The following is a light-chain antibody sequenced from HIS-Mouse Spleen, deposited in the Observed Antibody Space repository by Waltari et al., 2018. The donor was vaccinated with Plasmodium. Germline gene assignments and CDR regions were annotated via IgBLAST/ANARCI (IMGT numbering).Light chain of an antibody. V-gene: IGKV1-39*01. Sequence: DIQMTQSPSSLSASVGDGVTITCRASQSISSYLNWYQQKPGKAPKLLIYAASSLQSGVPSRFSGSGYGTDFTLTISSLQPEDFATYYCQQNYNTWTFGQGTKVEIK. CDR2: AAS. CDR3: QQNYNTWT. J-gene: IGKJ1*01. CDR1: QSISSY.